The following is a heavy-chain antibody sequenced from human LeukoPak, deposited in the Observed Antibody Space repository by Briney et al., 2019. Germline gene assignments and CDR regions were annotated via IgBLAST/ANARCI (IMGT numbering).Heavy chain of an antibody. CDR1: GFTFSRYP. J-gene: IGHJ6*02. CDR2: ISDDGRGT. V-gene: IGHV3-30*04. CDR3: VKGKVPRRIVVVPPDYYYYGMDV. Sequence: GGSLRLSCEASGFTFSRYPMHWVRQAPGKGLEWVAGISDDGRGTYYADSVKGRFTISRDNSKNSLYLQLNSLRPEDTAVFYCVKGKVPRRIVVVPPDYYYYGMDVWGQGTTVTVSS. D-gene: IGHD2-2*01.